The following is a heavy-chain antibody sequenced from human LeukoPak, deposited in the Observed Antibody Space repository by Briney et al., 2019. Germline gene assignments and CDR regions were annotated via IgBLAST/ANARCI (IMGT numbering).Heavy chain of an antibody. CDR1: GITLSNYG. J-gene: IGHJ4*02. Sequence: GGSLRLSCAVSGITLSNYGMSWVRQAPGEGLEWVAGISDSGGSTNYADSVKGRFTISRDNPKNTLYLQMNSLRAEDTAVYYCARSIVVVPAAMNYWGQGTLVTVSS. V-gene: IGHV3-23*01. D-gene: IGHD2-2*01. CDR3: ARSIVVVPAAMNY. CDR2: ISDSGGST.